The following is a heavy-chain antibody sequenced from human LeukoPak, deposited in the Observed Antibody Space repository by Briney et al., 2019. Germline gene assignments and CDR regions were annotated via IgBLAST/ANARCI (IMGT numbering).Heavy chain of an antibody. V-gene: IGHV3-33*05. CDR3: AKDLRTYYYGSGVDY. CDR1: GFTFSSYG. J-gene: IGHJ4*02. Sequence: GGSLRLSCAASGFTFSSYGMHWVRQAPGKGLEWVAVISYDGSNKYYADSVKGRFTISRDNSKNTLYLQMNSLRAEDTAVYYCAKDLRTYYYGSGVDYWGQGTLVTVSS. CDR2: ISYDGSNK. D-gene: IGHD3-10*01.